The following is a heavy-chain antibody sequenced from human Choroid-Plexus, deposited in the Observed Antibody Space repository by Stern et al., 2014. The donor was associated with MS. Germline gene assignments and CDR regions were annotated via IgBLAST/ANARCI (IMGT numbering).Heavy chain of an antibody. D-gene: IGHD2/OR15-2a*01. J-gene: IGHJ4*02. CDR3: AKDRQYLTXXXXX. CDR1: GFSFSSFG. CDR2: ISYDGSK. Sequence: VQLVESGGGVVQPGRPLRPSCAAPGFSFSSFGMHWVRQAPGKGLEWVALISYDGSKDYADSVKGRFAIARDNSKNTLYLQMNSLRAEDTAVYYCAKDRQYLTXXXXXWGQGSLVTVSS. V-gene: IGHV3-30*18.